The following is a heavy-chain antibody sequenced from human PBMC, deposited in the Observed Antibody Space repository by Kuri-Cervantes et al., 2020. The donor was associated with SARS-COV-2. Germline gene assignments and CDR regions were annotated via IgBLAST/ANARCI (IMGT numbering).Heavy chain of an antibody. V-gene: IGHV1-24*01. CDR3: ARSPGGMAVEVYYYGMEV. CDR1: EYTLTELS. J-gene: IGHJ6*02. D-gene: IGHD3-16*01. Sequence: ASVKVSCKVSEYTLTELSMHWVRQAPGKGLEWMGGFDPVDGETIYAQKFQGRVTMTEDTSTDTAYMELSSLRSEDTAVYYCARSPGGMAVEVYYYGMEVWGQGTTVTVSS. CDR2: FDPVDGET.